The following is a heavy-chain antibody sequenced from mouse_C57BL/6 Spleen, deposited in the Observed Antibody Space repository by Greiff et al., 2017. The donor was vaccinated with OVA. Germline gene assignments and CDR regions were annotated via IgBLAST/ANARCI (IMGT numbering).Heavy chain of an antibody. V-gene: IGHV1-50*01. D-gene: IGHD1-1*01. J-gene: IGHJ4*01. Sequence: QVQLQQPGAELVKPGASVKLSCKASGYTFTSYWMQWVNQRPGQGLEWIGEIDPSDSYTNYNQKFKGKATLTVDTSSSTAYMQLSSLTSEDSAVYYCARGDYYGSSFYYAMDYWGQGTSVTVSS. CDR2: IDPSDSYT. CDR3: ARGDYYGSSFYYAMDY. CDR1: GYTFTSYW.